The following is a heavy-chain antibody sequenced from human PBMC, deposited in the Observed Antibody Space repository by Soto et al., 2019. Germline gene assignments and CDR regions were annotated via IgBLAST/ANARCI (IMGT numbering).Heavy chain of an antibody. CDR2: ISSSGNTI. CDR1: GFTFSDYY. Sequence: QVQLVESGGGLVQTSGSLRLACVASGFTFSDYYMSWVRQAPGKGLEWVSYISSSGNTIYYADSVKGRFTISRDNARNSTYLQTNSLRSEDAGLYFWAKMSSYNYYHPEFSWGQGTLVTVSS. J-gene: IGHJ4*02. D-gene: IGHD3-22*01. CDR3: AKMSSYNYYHPEFS. V-gene: IGHV3-11*01.